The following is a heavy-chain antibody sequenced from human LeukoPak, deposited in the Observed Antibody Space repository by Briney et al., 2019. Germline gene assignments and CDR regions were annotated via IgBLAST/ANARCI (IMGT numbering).Heavy chain of an antibody. J-gene: IGHJ4*02. D-gene: IGHD3-10*01. CDR2: VSYDGSNK. Sequence: GGSLRLSCAASGFTFSSYAMHWVRQAPGKGLEWVAVVSYDGSNKYYADSVKSRFTISRDNSKNTLYLQMNSLRAEDTAVYYCARAPWGVDYYGSGTQLDYWGQGTLVTVSS. CDR1: GFTFSSYA. V-gene: IGHV3-30*04. CDR3: ARAPWGVDYYGSGTQLDY.